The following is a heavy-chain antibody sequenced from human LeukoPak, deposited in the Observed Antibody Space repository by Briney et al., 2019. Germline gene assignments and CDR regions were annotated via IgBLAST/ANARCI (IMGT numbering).Heavy chain of an antibody. CDR2: VSSSGSTI. CDR1: GFTFSSYE. D-gene: IGHD5-12*01. Sequence: GGSLRLSCAASGFTFSSYEMNWVRQAPGMGLEWVSYVSSSGSTIFYADSVKGRFTISRDNAKNSLYLQLNSLRAEDTAVYYCARQGYGLFDYWGQGTLVTVSS. J-gene: IGHJ4*02. CDR3: ARQGYGLFDY. V-gene: IGHV3-48*03.